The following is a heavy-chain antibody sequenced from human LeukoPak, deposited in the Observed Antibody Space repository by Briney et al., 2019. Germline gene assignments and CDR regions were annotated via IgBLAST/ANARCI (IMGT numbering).Heavy chain of an antibody. Sequence: SVKVSCKASGGTFSSYSITWVRQAPGQGLKWMGGIIPIFGSAHYAQKFRGRVTMTRDTSTSTVYMELSSLRSEDTAVYYCARDADDSSGYSNFDYWGQGTLVTVSS. V-gene: IGHV1-69*05. J-gene: IGHJ4*02. CDR1: GGTFSSYS. CDR2: IIPIFGSA. CDR3: ARDADDSSGYSNFDY. D-gene: IGHD3-22*01.